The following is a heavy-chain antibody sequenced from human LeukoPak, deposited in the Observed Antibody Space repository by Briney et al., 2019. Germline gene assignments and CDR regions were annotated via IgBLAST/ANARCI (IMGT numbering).Heavy chain of an antibody. J-gene: IGHJ4*02. Sequence: SETLSLTCTVSGGSISNYYWSWIRQPPGKGLEWIGYIYYTGSTNYNPSLKSRVTMSVDTSKNQFSLKLSSVTAADTAVYYCARDSRRYCSSTSCYTVGPFDYWGQGTLVTVSS. CDR3: ARDSRRYCSSTSCYTVGPFDY. CDR1: GGSISNYY. CDR2: IYYTGST. V-gene: IGHV4-59*12. D-gene: IGHD2-2*02.